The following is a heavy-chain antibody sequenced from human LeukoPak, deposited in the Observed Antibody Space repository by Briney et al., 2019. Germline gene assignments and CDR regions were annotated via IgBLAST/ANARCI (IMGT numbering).Heavy chain of an antibody. J-gene: IGHJ3*02. CDR2: IIPIFGTA. CDR3: ASRPSLATASFDI. D-gene: IGHD1-1*01. CDR1: GGTFSSYA. Sequence: SVKVSCKASGGTFSSYAISWVRQAPGQGLEWMGGIIPIFGTANYAQKFQGRVTITADESTSTAYMELSRLRSDDTAVYYCASRPSLATASFDIWGQGTMVTVSS. V-gene: IGHV1-69*13.